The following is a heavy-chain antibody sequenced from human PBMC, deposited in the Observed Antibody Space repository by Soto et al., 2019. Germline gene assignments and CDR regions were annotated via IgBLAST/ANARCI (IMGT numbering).Heavy chain of an antibody. Sequence: PSETLSLTCSVSGGSISSYFWSWIRQPPGKGLEWIGYIYYSGSTYYNPSLKSRVTISVDTSKNQFSLKLSSVTAADTAVYYCARLLVTMVRGARFDYWGQGTLVTVSS. D-gene: IGHD3-10*01. V-gene: IGHV4-59*04. CDR1: GGSISSYF. J-gene: IGHJ4*02. CDR2: IYYSGST. CDR3: ARLLVTMVRGARFDY.